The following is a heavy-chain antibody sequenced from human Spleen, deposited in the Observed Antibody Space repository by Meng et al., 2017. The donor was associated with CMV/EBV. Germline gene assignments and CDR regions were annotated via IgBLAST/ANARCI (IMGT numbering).Heavy chain of an antibody. Sequence: ASVKVSCKVSGYSLPELSMQWVRQAPGKGLEWMGGFDPEDGETIYAQKFQGRVTMTEDTSTDTANMELSSLRSDDTAVYYCATLPLGVVVPVGVSAFDLWGQGTMVTVSS. D-gene: IGHD2-2*01. CDR3: ATLPLGVVVPVGVSAFDL. CDR2: FDPEDGET. J-gene: IGHJ3*01. V-gene: IGHV1-24*01. CDR1: GYSLPELS.